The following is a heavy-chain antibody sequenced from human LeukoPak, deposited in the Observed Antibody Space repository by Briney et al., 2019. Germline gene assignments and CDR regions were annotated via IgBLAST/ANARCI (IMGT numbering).Heavy chain of an antibody. Sequence: GASVKVSCKASGYTFTGYYMHWVRQAPGQGLEWMGWINPNSGGTNYAQKLQGRVTMTTDTSTSTAYMELRSLRSDDTAVYYCAREGYGAGYNYYYYMDVWGKGTTVTVSS. V-gene: IGHV1-2*02. CDR3: AREGYGAGYNYYYYMDV. CDR1: GYTFTGYY. CDR2: INPNSGGT. J-gene: IGHJ6*03. D-gene: IGHD3-16*01.